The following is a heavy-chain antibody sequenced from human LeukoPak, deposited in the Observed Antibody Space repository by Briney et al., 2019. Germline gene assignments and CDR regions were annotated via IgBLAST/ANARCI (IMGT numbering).Heavy chain of an antibody. D-gene: IGHD3-10*01. Sequence: PSETLSLTCSVSGASISSGSNYWGWIRQPPGKTLEWIGSIYSSGSTYYNSSLQSRVIIIIDTPKNHFSLTLSSVTAADTAVYYCARAFRAPNYYGSGSFAFDIWGQGTMVTVSS. CDR1: GASISSGSNY. V-gene: IGHV4-39*07. CDR2: IYSSGST. CDR3: ARAFRAPNYYGSGSFAFDI. J-gene: IGHJ3*02.